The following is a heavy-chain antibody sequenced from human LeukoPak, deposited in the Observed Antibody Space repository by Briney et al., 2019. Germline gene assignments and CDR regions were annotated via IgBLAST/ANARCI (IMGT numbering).Heavy chain of an antibody. D-gene: IGHD2-21*01. J-gene: IGHJ4*02. CDR2: INPNSGGT. Sequence: ASVKVSCKASGYTFTGYYMHWVRQAPGQGLEWMGWINPNSGGTNYAQKFQGRVTMTRDTSISTAYMELSRLRSDDTAVYYCASAPRGVVVSATIDYWGQGTLVTVSS. V-gene: IGHV1-2*02. CDR3: ASAPRGVVVSATIDY. CDR1: GYTFTGYY.